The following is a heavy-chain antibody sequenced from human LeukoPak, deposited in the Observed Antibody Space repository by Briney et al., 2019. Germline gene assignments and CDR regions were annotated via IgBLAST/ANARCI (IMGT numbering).Heavy chain of an antibody. CDR2: IIPIFGTA. J-gene: IGHJ5*02. D-gene: IGHD5-12*01. CDR1: GGTFSSYA. CDR3: ARPGGYDYDNWFDP. V-gene: IGHV1-69*05. Sequence: GSSVKVSCKASGGTFSSYAISWVRQAPGQGLEWMGRIIPIFGTANYAQKFQGRVTITTDESTSTAYMELSSLRSEDTAVYYCARPGGYDYDNWFDPWGQGTLVTVSS.